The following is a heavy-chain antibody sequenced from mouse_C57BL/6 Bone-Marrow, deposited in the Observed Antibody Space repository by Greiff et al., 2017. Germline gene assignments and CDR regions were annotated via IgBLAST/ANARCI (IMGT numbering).Heavy chain of an antibody. Sequence: VQLQQSGAELVRPGASVKLSCTASGFNIKDYYMHWVKQRPEQGLEWIGRIDPEDGDTEYAPKFQGKATMTADTSSNTAYLQLSSLTSEDTAVYYCTTDGYYVSYYAMDYWGQGTSVTVSS. CDR3: TTDGYYVSYYAMDY. CDR1: GFNIKDYY. CDR2: IDPEDGDT. V-gene: IGHV14-1*01. J-gene: IGHJ4*01. D-gene: IGHD2-3*01.